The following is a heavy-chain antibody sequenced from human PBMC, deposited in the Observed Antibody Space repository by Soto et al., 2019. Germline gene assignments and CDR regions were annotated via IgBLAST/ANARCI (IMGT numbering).Heavy chain of an antibody. J-gene: IGHJ4*02. CDR2: ISGSGGST. D-gene: IGHD6-13*01. CDR3: AKGALGSSSRLPYYFDY. V-gene: IGHV3-23*01. CDR1: GFTFSSYA. Sequence: EVQLLESGGGLVQPGGSLRLSCAASGFTFSSYAMSWVRQAPGKGLEWVSAISGSGGSTYYADSVKGRFTISRDNSKNKLYLQRKSLRAEDMAVYYCAKGALGSSSRLPYYFDYWGQGTLVTVSS.